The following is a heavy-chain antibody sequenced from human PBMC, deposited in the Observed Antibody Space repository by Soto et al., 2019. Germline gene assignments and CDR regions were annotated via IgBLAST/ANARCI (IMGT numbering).Heavy chain of an antibody. J-gene: IGHJ6*02. CDR2: IYPGDSDT. D-gene: IGHD2-15*01. V-gene: IGHV5-51*01. CDR1: GFTFSSHG. Sequence: GLSMRVSWAAAGFTFSSHGRSWVRKMPGKGLECMGIIYPGDSDTRYSPSFQGQVTISADKSISTAYLQWSSLKASDTAMYYCARPRYPGRGYYGMDVWGQGTTVTVSS. CDR3: ARPRYPGRGYYGMDV.